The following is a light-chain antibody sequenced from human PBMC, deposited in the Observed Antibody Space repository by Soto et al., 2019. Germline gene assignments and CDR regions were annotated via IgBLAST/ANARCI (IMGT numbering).Light chain of an antibody. Sequence: EIVLTQSPGTLSLSPGERATLSCRANQSVSSSYLAWYQQKPGQAPRLLLYGTSSRATGIPDRFSGSGSGTDFSLTISRLETDDFAVYYCHQYGGSPTWTFGQGTKVEIK. CDR3: HQYGGSPTWT. CDR1: QSVSSSY. CDR2: GTS. V-gene: IGKV3-20*01. J-gene: IGKJ1*01.